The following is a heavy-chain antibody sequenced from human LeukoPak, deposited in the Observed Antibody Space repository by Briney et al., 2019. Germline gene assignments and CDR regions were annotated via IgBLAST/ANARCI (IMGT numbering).Heavy chain of an antibody. CDR2: ISWNSGSI. CDR1: GFTFDDYA. V-gene: IGHV3-9*01. D-gene: IGHD3-22*01. J-gene: IGHJ4*02. CDR3: AKATDSSGYPLVGY. Sequence: GRSLRLSCAASGFTFDDYAMHWVRQAPGKGLEWVSGISWNSGSIGYADSVKGRFTISRDNAKNSLYLQMNSLRAEDTALYYWAKATDSSGYPLVGYWGQGTLVTVSS.